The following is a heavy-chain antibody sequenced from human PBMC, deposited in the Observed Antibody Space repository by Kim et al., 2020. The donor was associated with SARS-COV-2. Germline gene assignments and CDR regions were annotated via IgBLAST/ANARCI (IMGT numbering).Heavy chain of an antibody. CDR1: GGSISSSNW. CDR2: IYHSGST. CDR3: ARGSVRGVINKNPYGMDV. Sequence: SETLSLTCAVSGGSISSSNWWSWVRQPPGKGLEWIGEIYHSGSTNYNPSLKSRVTISVDKSKNQFSLKLSSVTAADTAVYYCARGSVRGVINKNPYGMDVWGQGTTVTVSS. J-gene: IGHJ6*02. D-gene: IGHD3-10*01. V-gene: IGHV4-4*02.